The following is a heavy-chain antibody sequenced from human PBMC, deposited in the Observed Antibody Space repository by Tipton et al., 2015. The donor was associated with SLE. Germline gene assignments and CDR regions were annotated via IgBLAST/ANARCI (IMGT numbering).Heavy chain of an antibody. J-gene: IGHJ5*02. D-gene: IGHD2-15*01. Sequence: TLSLTCTVSGVSISTDYWSWIRQPPGKGLEWIGYMYYTGRTNYNPSLKSRLTMSVDTSKNQFSLKLISVTAADTAVYYCAALSSWFDPWGQGTLVTVSS. CDR3: AALSSWFDP. CDR1: GVSISTDY. V-gene: IGHV4-59*12. CDR2: MYYTGRT.